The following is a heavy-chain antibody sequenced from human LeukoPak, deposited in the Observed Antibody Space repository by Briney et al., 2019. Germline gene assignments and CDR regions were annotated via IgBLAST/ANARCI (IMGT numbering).Heavy chain of an antibody. Sequence: GGSLRLSCAASGFTLSSYSMNWVRQAPGKGLEWVSFISTSSSYIYYADSVKGRFTISRDNAKNTLYLQMNSLRAEDTAVYYCAKDLSGGYDYFDYWGQGTLVTVSS. CDR1: GFTLSSYS. J-gene: IGHJ4*02. CDR2: ISTSSSYI. V-gene: IGHV3-21*04. CDR3: AKDLSGGYDYFDY. D-gene: IGHD5-12*01.